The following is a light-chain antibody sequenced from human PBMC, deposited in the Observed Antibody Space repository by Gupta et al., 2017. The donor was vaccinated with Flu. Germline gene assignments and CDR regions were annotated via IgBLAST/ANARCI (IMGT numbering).Light chain of an antibody. J-gene: IGKJ1*01. CDR1: QSISNW. V-gene: IGKV1-5*03. CDR3: QHDSSYWT. CDR2: KAS. Sequence: DIQMTQSPSILSASVGDRVTITCRANQSISNWLTWYQQKPGKAPNLLIYKASRGEGGVPQKFSGSGSGTEFTLTSNSRQTDDFAKYYGQHDSSYWTFSQGTKVEIK.